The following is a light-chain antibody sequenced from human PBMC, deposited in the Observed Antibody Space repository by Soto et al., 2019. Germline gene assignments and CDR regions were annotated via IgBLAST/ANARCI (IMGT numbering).Light chain of an antibody. CDR2: GAS. CDR3: QQYNNWWT. CDR1: QSVSNN. Sequence: EIVLTQSPGTLSLSPGERATLSCRASQSVSNNYLALYQQKPGQAPRLLLYGASTRATGIPARFSASGSGTEFTLTISSLQSEDSAVNYCQQYNNWWTFGQGTKV. J-gene: IGKJ1*01. V-gene: IGKV3-15*01.